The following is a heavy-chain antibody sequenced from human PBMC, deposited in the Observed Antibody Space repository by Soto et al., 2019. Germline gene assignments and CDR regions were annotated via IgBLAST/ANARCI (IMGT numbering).Heavy chain of an antibody. CDR2: INPNSGGT. D-gene: IGHD3-9*01. V-gene: IGHV1-2*02. Sequence: ASVKVSCKASGYTFTGYYMHWVRQAPGQGLEWMGWINPNSGGTNYAQKVQGRVTMTRGTSISTAHMELSRLRSDDTAVYYCARPSRYGENWFDPWGQGTLVTVSS. CDR1: GYTFTGYY. CDR3: ARPSRYGENWFDP. J-gene: IGHJ5*02.